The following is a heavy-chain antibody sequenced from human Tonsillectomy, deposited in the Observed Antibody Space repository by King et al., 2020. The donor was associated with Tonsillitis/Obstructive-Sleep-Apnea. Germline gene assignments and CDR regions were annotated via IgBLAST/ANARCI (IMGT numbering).Heavy chain of an antibody. D-gene: IGHD2-15*01. CDR3: ARVYFSGGSGYLDPWTVDI. CDR2: ISSSSSYT. V-gene: IGHV3-11*05. CDR1: GFTFSDYY. J-gene: IGHJ3*02. Sequence: VQLVESGGGLVKPGGSLRLSCAASGFTFSDYYMSWIRQAPGKGLEWVSYISSSSSYTNYADSVKGRFTNSRDNAKNSLYLQMNSLRAEDTAVYYCARVYFSGGSGYLDPWTVDICGQGTVVTVSS.